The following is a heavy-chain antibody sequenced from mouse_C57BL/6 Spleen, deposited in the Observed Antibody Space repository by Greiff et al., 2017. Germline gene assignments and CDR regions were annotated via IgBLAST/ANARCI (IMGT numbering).Heavy chain of an antibody. Sequence: QVQLKESGAELARPGASVKLSCKASGYTFTSYGISWVKQRTGQGLEWIGEIYPRSGTTYYNEKFKGKATLTADKSSSTAYMELRSLTAEDSAVYYCARSDTTVPYDMDDWGQGTSVTVSS. CDR2: IYPRSGTT. CDR1: GYTFTSYG. CDR3: ARSDTTVPYDMDD. V-gene: IGHV1-81*01. J-gene: IGHJ4*01. D-gene: IGHD1-1*01.